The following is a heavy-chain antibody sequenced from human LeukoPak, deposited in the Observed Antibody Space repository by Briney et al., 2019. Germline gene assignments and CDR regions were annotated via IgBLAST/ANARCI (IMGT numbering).Heavy chain of an antibody. CDR3: ARDLGGSWTTFDF. D-gene: IGHD2-15*01. CDR2: IGSRGTAI. J-gene: IGHJ5*01. Sequence: PGGSLRLSCAASGFTFSDYYMTWIRQAPGKGLEWLSYIGSRGTAIYYADSVKGRFTVSRDNARNSLYLQMSSLRADGTAVYYCARDLGGSWTTFDFWGQGTLVTVSS. CDR1: GFTFSDYY. V-gene: IGHV3-11*01.